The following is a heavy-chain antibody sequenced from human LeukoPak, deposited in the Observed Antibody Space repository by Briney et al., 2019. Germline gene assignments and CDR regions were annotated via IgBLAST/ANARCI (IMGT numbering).Heavy chain of an antibody. CDR1: GYTFTSYG. Sequence: GASVKVSCKASGYTFTSYGISWVRQAPGQGLEWMGWISAYNGNTNYAQKLQGRVTMTTDTSTSTAYMELRSLRSDDTAVYYCARPYYCDSSGYYDGWYFDLWGRGTLVTVSS. CDR2: ISAYNGNT. CDR3: ARPYYCDSSGYYDGWYFDL. J-gene: IGHJ2*01. D-gene: IGHD3-22*01. V-gene: IGHV1-18*01.